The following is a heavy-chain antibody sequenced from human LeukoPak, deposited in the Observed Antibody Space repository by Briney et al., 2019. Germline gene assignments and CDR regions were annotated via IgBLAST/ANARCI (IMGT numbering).Heavy chain of an antibody. CDR1: GFTFSTYW. CDR2: IKEDGSEK. CDR3: ARDRPPIPPLFGCSGSGCFLRFDP. D-gene: IGHD2-15*01. V-gene: IGHV3-7*01. Sequence: PGGSLRLSCAASGFTFSTYWMSWVRQAPGKGLEWVANIKEDGSEKYYVDSVKGRFTISRDNAKSSLYLQMNSVRAEDSAIYYCARDRPPIPPLFGCSGSGCFLRFDPRGQGTLVIVSS. J-gene: IGHJ5*02.